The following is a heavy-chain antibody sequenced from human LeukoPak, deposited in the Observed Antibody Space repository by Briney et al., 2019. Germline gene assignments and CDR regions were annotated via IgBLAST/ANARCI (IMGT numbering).Heavy chain of an antibody. D-gene: IGHD2-21*01. J-gene: IGHJ6*02. CDR3: ARGGEDI. CDR1: GFTFSAYA. V-gene: IGHV3-64*04. Sequence: PGGSLRLSCSASGFTFSAYAMYWVRQAPGKGLEYVSGISNNGGSSFYADSVKGRFTISRDNSKNTLYLQMNSLRGDDTAVYYGARGGEDIWGPGTTVTVSS. CDR2: ISNNGGSS.